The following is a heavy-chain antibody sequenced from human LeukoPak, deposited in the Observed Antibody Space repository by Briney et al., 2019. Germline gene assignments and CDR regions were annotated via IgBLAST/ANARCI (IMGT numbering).Heavy chain of an antibody. J-gene: IGHJ4*02. D-gene: IGHD3-10*01. CDR3: ARLLYYYTYTEEN. CDR2: INHSGST. CDR1: GGSFSGYY. V-gene: IGHV4-34*01. Sequence: PSETLSLTCAVYGGSFSGYYWSWIRQPPGKGLEWIGEINHSGSTNYNPSLKSRVTISVDTSKNQFSLKLSSVTAADTAVYYCARLLYYYTYTEENRGQGTLVTVSS.